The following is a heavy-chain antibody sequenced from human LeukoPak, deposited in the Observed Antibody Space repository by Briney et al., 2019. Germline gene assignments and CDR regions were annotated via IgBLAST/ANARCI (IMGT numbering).Heavy chain of an antibody. CDR3: ARGLAVAGRSTFDF. CDR2: ISGSGHNT. V-gene: IGHV3-23*01. J-gene: IGHJ4*02. CDR1: GFTFSSYA. Sequence: QPGGSLRLSCAASGFTFSSYAVSWVRQAPGKGLEWVAAISGSGHNTYYTDSVKGRFTISRDSAKNSLYLQMNSLRGEDTAVYYCARGLAVAGRSTFDFWGQGTLVTVSS. D-gene: IGHD6-19*01.